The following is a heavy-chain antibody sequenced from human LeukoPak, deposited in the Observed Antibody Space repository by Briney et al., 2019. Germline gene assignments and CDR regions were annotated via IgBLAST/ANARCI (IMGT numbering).Heavy chain of an antibody. Sequence: GGSLRLSCAASGFTFSSYSMNWVRQAPGKGLEWVSSISSSSSYIYYADSVKGRFTISRDNAKNSLYLQMNSLRAEDTAVYYCARLLAAEAAGTEGVWFDPWGQGTLVTVSS. CDR3: ARLLAAEAAGTEGVWFDP. J-gene: IGHJ5*02. D-gene: IGHD6-13*01. CDR1: GFTFSSYS. CDR2: ISSSSSYI. V-gene: IGHV3-21*01.